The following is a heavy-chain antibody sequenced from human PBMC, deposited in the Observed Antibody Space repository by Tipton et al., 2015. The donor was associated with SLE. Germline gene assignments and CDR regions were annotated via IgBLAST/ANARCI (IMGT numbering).Heavy chain of an antibody. V-gene: IGHV3-30*02. D-gene: IGHD3-22*01. CDR3: AKDRHYYDSSGRYYFDY. J-gene: IGHJ4*02. Sequence: SLRLSCAASGFTFSDYAMSWVRQAPGKGLEWVAFIRYDGSNKYYADSVKGRFTISRDNSKNTLYLQMNSLRAEDTAVYYCAKDRHYYDSSGRYYFDYWGQGTLVTVSS. CDR1: GFTFSDYA. CDR2: IRYDGSNK.